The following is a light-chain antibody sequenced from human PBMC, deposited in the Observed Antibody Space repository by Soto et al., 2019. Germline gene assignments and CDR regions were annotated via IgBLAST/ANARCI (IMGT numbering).Light chain of an antibody. CDR1: QSVRSSH. CDR3: HQYGSSPRT. J-gene: IGKJ1*01. Sequence: DIVLTQSPGTLSLSPGERATLSCRASQSVRSSHLAWYQQKPGQAPRLVIYGASSRATGIPDRFSGSGSGTDFALTISRLEAEDFAVYYCHQYGSSPRTFGQGTKVDIK. CDR2: GAS. V-gene: IGKV3-20*01.